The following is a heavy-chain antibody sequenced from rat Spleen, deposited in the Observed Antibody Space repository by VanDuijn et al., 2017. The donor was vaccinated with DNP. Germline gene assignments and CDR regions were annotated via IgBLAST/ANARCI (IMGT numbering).Heavy chain of an antibody. J-gene: IGHJ2*01. D-gene: IGHD1-11*01. CDR3: ARHPLYGGYMYFDS. Sequence: EVQLVESGGGLVQPGRSLKLSCEVSGFTVSDYYMAWVRQAPTKGLEWVAYISYDGGSTYHGDSVKGRFTISRDNGKNSLYLHMDSLKSEDTATYYCARHPLYGGYMYFDSWGQGVMVTVSS. CDR1: GFTVSDYY. CDR2: ISYDGGST. V-gene: IGHV5-22*01.